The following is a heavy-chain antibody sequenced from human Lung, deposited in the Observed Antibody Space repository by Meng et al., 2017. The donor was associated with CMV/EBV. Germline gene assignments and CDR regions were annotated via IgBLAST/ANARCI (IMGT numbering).Heavy chain of an antibody. J-gene: IGHJ5*02. D-gene: IGHD2-2*01. V-gene: IGHV4-34*01. Sequence: CAVYGGSFSGYYWSWIHQPPGKGREWIGEINHSGSTNYNPSLKGRVTISIDTSKNQFSLKLSSATAADTAVYYCAPRQLLYRFWFHPWGQGTLVTVSS. CDR2: INHSGST. CDR3: APRQLLYRFWFHP. CDR1: GGSFSGYY.